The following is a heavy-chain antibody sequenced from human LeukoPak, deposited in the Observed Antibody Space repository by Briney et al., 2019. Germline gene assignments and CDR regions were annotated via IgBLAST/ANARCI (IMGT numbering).Heavy chain of an antibody. V-gene: IGHV3-74*01. CDR2: INTDGSTT. CDR1: GFTFSSYW. CDR3: ARSYTHYDFWSGYTYQNYFDP. J-gene: IGHJ5*02. Sequence: GGSLRLSCAASGFTFSSYWMDWVRQAPGKGLMWVSHINTDGSTTSYADSVKGRFTISRDNAKNTLFLQMNSLRAEDTAVYYCARSYTHYDFWSGYTYQNYFDPWGQGTLVTVSS. D-gene: IGHD3-3*01.